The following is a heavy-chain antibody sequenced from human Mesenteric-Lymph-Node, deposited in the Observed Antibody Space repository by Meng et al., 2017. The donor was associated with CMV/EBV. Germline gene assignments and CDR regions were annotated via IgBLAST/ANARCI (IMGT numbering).Heavy chain of an antibody. D-gene: IGHD2-2*01. CDR1: GGSFSGYY. J-gene: IGHJ5*02. CDR3: AREGYCSSTSCISNWFDP. CDR2: INHSGST. Sequence: GSLRLSCAVYGGSFSGYYWSWIRQPPGKGLEWIGEINHSGSTNYNPSLKSRVTISVDTSKNQFSLKLSSVTAADTAVYYCAREGYCSSTSCISNWFDPWGQGTLVTVSS. V-gene: IGHV4-34*01.